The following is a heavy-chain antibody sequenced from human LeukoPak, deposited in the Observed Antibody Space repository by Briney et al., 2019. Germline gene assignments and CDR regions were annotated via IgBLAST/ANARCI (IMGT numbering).Heavy chain of an antibody. Sequence: GGSLRLSCATSGFTFNINAMSWVRQAPGKGLEWVSVISDNGGSTYYADSVKGRFTISRDNSKNTLYLQMNSLRAEDTAVYYCAKVGIVVGGDYYDYWGQGTPVTVSS. CDR1: GFTFNINA. CDR3: AKVGIVVGGDYYDY. CDR2: ISDNGGST. J-gene: IGHJ4*02. V-gene: IGHV3-23*01. D-gene: IGHD3-22*01.